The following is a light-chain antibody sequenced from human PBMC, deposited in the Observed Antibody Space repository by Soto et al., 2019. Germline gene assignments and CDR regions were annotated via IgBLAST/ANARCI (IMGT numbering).Light chain of an antibody. CDR2: GVS. CDR1: SSDVGRYNY. V-gene: IGLV2-14*01. J-gene: IGLJ1*01. CDR3: NSYAGTSYV. Sequence: QPASVSGSPGQSITISCTGTSSDVGRYNYVSWYQQFPGKAPKLMIYGVSNRPSGVSNRFSGSKSGNTASLTISGLQAEDEADYYCNSYAGTSYVFGTGTKLTVL.